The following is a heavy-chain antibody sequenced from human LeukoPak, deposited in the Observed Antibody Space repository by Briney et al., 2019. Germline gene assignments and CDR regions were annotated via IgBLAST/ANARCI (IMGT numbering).Heavy chain of an antibody. V-gene: IGHV4-34*01. CDR1: GGSFSGYY. CDR3: ATRIPPAGHTENWFDP. CDR2: INHSGST. D-gene: IGHD6-13*01. J-gene: IGHJ5*02. Sequence: SETLSLTCAVYGGSFSGYYWSWIRQPPGKGLEWIGEINHSGSTNYNPSLKSRVTISVDTSKNQFSLKLSSVTAADTAVYYCATRIPPAGHTENWFDPCVLGT.